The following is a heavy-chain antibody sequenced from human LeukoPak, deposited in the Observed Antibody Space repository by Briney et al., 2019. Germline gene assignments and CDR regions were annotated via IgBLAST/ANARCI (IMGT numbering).Heavy chain of an antibody. CDR1: GFTFSSYW. J-gene: IGHJ3*02. V-gene: IGHV3-74*01. D-gene: IGHD5-18*01. CDR2: INSDGSST. CDR3: ARDMNGSGYSYGYRGADAFDI. Sequence: GGSLRLSCAASGFTFSSYWMHWVRQAPGKGLVWVSRINSDGSSTSYADSVKGRFTISRDNSKNTLYLQMNSLRAEDTAVYYCARDMNGSGYSYGYRGADAFDIWGQGTMVTVSS.